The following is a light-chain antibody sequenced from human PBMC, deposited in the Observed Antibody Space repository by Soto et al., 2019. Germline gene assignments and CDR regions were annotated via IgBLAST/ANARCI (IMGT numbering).Light chain of an antibody. Sequence: DIHMTQSASSLSASVGDIVTITCRASQSISSYLNWYQQKPGKAPKLLVYAASSLQSGVPSTFSGSGSGTEFTPTISSLQPEDFATYYCQQSYSTLSWTCGQGTQVDIK. CDR3: QQSYSTLSWT. J-gene: IGKJ1*01. CDR1: QSISSY. CDR2: AAS. V-gene: IGKV1-39*01.